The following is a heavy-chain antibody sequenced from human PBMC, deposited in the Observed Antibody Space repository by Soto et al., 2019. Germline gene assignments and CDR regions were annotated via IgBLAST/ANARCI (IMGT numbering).Heavy chain of an antibody. CDR1: RDTFTTYS. V-gene: IGHV1-69*13. CDR3: ASRDYDSSGSSGMDV. J-gene: IGHJ6*02. D-gene: IGHD3-22*01. CDR2: IIPIYGTA. Sequence: GASAKVTCKAPRDTFTTYSRWWLRQSHGQRLEWMGWIIPIYGTANYAQKFQGRVTITADESTSTAYMELSSLRSEDTAVYYCASRDYDSSGSSGMDVWGQGTTVTVSS.